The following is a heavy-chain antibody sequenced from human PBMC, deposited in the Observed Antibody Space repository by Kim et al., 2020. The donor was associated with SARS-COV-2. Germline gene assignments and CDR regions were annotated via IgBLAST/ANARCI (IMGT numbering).Heavy chain of an antibody. J-gene: IGHJ3*01. CDR3: ARRAYCGGDCSSSHDAFDV. CDR1: GFTFSTYS. Sequence: GGSLRLSCAVSGFTFSTYSMNWVRQAPGKRLEWVSYISSSGSPIYYADSVKGRFSISRDNAKNSLSLQMNSLRDEDTAVYYCARRAYCGGDCSSSHDAFDVWGQGTMVTVSS. V-gene: IGHV3-48*02. D-gene: IGHD2-21*02. CDR2: ISSSGSPI.